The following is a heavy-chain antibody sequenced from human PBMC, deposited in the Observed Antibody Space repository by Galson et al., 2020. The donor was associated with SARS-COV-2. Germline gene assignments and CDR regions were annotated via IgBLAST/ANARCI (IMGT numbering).Heavy chain of an antibody. CDR3: AKDFGYCSSTSCDDAFDI. J-gene: IGHJ3*02. D-gene: IGHD2-2*01. CDR2: IWYDGSNK. CDR1: GFTFSSYG. Sequence: GGSLRLSCAVSGFTFSSYGMHWVRQAPGKGLEWVAVIWYDGSNKYYADSVKGRFTISRDNSKNTLYLQMNSLRAEDTAVYYCAKDFGYCSSTSCDDAFDIWGQGTMVTVSS. V-gene: IGHV3-33*06.